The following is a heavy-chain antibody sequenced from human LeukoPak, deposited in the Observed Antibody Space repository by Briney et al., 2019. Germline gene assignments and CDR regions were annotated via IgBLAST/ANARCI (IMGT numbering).Heavy chain of an antibody. V-gene: IGHV4-38-2*01. Sequence: PSETLSLTCAVSGYSISSGYYWGWFRPPPGKGLEGIGFIFHSGNTYYNPSLKSRVSISVDTSKNHFSLKLTSVTAADAAVYYCARQGGSSSPYYYYYMDVWGKGTTVTVSS. CDR2: IFHSGNT. CDR3: ARQGGSSSPYYYYYMDV. J-gene: IGHJ6*03. CDR1: GYSISSGYY. D-gene: IGHD6-13*01.